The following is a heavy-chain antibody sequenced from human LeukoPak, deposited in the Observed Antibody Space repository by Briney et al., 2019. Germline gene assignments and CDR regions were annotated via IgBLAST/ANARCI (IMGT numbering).Heavy chain of an antibody. CDR3: ARARLAVSGNYFEN. D-gene: IGHD6-19*01. CDR1: GFTFSSYW. J-gene: IGHJ4*02. V-gene: IGHV3-7*04. Sequence: GGSLRLSCAASGFTFSSYWMSWVRQAPGKGLEWVANIKQDGSEKYYVDSERGRFTISRDNAKNSLYLQMNSLRVEDTAVYHCARARLAVSGNYFENWGQGTLVTVSS. CDR2: IKQDGSEK.